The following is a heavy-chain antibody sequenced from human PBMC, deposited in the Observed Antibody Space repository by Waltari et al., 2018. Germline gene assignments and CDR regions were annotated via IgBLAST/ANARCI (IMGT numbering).Heavy chain of an antibody. CDR3: ARCTGGSCYGFDY. J-gene: IGHJ4*02. D-gene: IGHD2-15*01. V-gene: IGHV3-23*03. Sequence: EVQLLESGGGLVQPGGSLRLSCAASGITFSVHAMSWVRQAPGKGLEWVSFISGGGTGTYYGDSVKGRFTISRDNSKSTVYLQMNSLRAEDTAVYYCARCTGGSCYGFDYWGQGTLVTVSS. CDR2: ISGGGTGT. CDR1: GITFSVHA.